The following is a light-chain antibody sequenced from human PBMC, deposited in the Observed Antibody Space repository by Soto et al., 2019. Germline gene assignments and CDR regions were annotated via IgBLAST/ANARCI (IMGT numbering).Light chain of an antibody. CDR3: MQALQTWT. CDR2: LGS. J-gene: IGKJ1*01. CDR1: QSLLHSNGFNY. V-gene: IGKV2-28*01. Sequence: DIVMTQSPLSLPVTPGEPASISCRSSQSLLHSNGFNYLDWYLQKPGQSPHLLIYLGSNRASGVPDRFSGSGSGTDFTLKITRVEAEDVGAYYCMQALQTWTFGQGTKVEIK.